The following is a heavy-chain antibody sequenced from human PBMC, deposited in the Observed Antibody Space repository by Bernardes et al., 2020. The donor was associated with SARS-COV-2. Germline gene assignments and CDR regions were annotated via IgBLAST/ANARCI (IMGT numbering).Heavy chain of an antibody. CDR1: GFIVNNYY. CDR2: TYSDGRI. CDR3: AREGYGPGTYMVNGAPGVAPFDY. Sequence: GGSLRLSCTASGFIVNNYYMSWIRQAPGKGLEWISVTYSDGRISYADSVKGRFSISRDTSKNTLYLQMDSLRTEDTGVYFCAREGYGPGTYMVNGAPGVAPFDYWGQGTLVTVSS. J-gene: IGHJ4*02. V-gene: IGHV3-66*02. D-gene: IGHD3-10*01.